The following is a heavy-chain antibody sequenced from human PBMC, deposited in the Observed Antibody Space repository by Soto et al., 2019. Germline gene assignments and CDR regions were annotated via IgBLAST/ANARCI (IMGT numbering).Heavy chain of an antibody. Sequence: GVSVKVSCKASRYTFTSDGISWVRQAPGQGLEWMGWISAYNGNTNYAQKLQGRVTMTTDTSTSTAYMELRSLRSDDTAVYYCASHQGGYPGGFDPWGQGTLVTVSS. V-gene: IGHV1-18*01. J-gene: IGHJ5*02. CDR2: ISAYNGNT. CDR3: ASHQGGYPGGFDP. CDR1: RYTFTSDG. D-gene: IGHD5-12*01.